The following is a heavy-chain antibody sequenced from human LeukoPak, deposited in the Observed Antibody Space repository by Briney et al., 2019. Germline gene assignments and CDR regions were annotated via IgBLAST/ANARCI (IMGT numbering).Heavy chain of an antibody. D-gene: IGHD3-22*01. CDR2: INSDGSST. CDR1: GFTFSSYW. J-gene: IGHJ4*02. CDR3: AGDSSGYYSWSGFSDY. Sequence: GGSLRLSCAASGFTFSSYWMHWVRQALGKGLVWVSRINSDGSSTSYADSVKGRFTISRDNAKNTLYLQMNSLRAEDTAVYYCAGDSSGYYSWSGFSDYWGQGTLVTVSS. V-gene: IGHV3-74*01.